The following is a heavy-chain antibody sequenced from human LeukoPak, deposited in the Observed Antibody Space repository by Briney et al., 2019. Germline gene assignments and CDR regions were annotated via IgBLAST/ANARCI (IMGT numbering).Heavy chain of an antibody. D-gene: IGHD6-19*01. CDR2: INTNSGGT. J-gene: IGHJ4*02. Sequence: GASVKLSCTASGYTFTGYYMHWVRQAPGQGLEWMGWINTNSGGTNYAQKFQGRVTMTRDTSISTAYMELSRLRSDDTAVYYCASVGIAVAGTFDYWGQGTLVTVSS. CDR3: ASVGIAVAGTFDY. CDR1: GYTFTGYY. V-gene: IGHV1-2*02.